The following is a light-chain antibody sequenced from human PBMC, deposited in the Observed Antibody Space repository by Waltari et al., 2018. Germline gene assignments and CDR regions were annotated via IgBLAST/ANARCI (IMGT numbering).Light chain of an antibody. Sequence: DIVMTQSPEALAVSLGDRATINCKSSQSVLSSSNHKNSLAWYQQKPGQPPKLLIFWPSTRESGVPDRISGSGSGTDLTLTITSLQAEDVAVYYCQQYYSPPFTFGQGTRLEIK. V-gene: IGKV4-1*01. J-gene: IGKJ5*01. CDR1: QSVLSSSNHKNS. CDR3: QQYYSPPFT. CDR2: WPS.